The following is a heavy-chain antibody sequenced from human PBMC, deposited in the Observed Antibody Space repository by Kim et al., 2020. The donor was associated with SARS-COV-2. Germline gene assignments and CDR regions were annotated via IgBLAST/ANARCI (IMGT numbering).Heavy chain of an antibody. CDR3: ARAGEDVLRFLEWSPNWY. CDR1: GGSINSYY. CDR2: IYYTGST. D-gene: IGHD3-3*01. Sequence: SETLSLTCTVSGGSINSYYWSWIRQPPGKGLEWIGYIYYTGSTNYNPSLKSRVTVSVDTSNNQFSLKLTSMTAADTAVYYCARAGEDVLRFLEWSPNWY. J-gene: IGHJ2*01. V-gene: IGHV4-59*01.